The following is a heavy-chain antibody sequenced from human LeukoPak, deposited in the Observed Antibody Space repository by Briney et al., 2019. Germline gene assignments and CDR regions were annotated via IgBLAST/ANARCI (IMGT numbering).Heavy chain of an antibody. CDR3: ASGYSSSSDTIDY. J-gene: IGHJ4*02. CDR1: GFTFSSYW. Sequence: GGSLRLSCAASGFTFSSYWMHWVRQAPGKGLEWVAIISYDGSNKYYADSVKGRFTISRDNSKNTLYLQMNSLRAEDTAVYYCASGYSSSSDTIDYWGQGTLVTVSS. CDR2: ISYDGSNK. D-gene: IGHD6-13*01. V-gene: IGHV3-30*03.